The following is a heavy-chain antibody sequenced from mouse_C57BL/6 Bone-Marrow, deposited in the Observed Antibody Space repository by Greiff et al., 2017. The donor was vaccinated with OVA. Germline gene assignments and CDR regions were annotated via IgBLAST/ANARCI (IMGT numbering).Heavy chain of an antibody. D-gene: IGHD1-1*01. Sequence: DVMLVESGGGLVKPGGSLKLSCAASGFTFSSYAMPWVRQTPEKRLEWVATISHGGSYTYYPDNLKGRFTLSRDNANNNLYLHMSHLTSEDTAMYYWAREPLTTEVADPWYFDDWGTGTTVTVSS. V-gene: IGHV5-4*01. J-gene: IGHJ1*03. CDR1: GFTFSSYA. CDR3: AREPLTTEVADPWYFDD. CDR2: ISHGGSYT.